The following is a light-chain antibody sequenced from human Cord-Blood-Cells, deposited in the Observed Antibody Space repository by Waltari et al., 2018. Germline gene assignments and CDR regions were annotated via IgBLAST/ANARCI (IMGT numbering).Light chain of an antibody. CDR3: QQYDNLPPLT. CDR1: QDISNY. Sequence: DIQMTQSPSSLSAPVGDRVTITCQASQDISNYLNWYQQNPGKAPKLLIYDASNLETGVPSRFSGSGSGTDFTFSISSLQPEDIATYYCQQYDNLPPLTFGGGTKVEIK. V-gene: IGKV1-33*01. CDR2: DAS. J-gene: IGKJ4*01.